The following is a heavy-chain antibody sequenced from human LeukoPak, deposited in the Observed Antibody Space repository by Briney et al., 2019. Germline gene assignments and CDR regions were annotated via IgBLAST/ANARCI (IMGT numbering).Heavy chain of an antibody. V-gene: IGHV4-34*01. CDR3: TRRHDMLTGYYKGGRLFDY. Sequence: SETLSLTCAVYGGSFSGYYWSWIRQPPGKGLEWIGEINHSGSTNYNPSLKSRVTISVDTSKNQFSLKLSSVTAADTAVYYCTRRHDMLTGYYKGGRLFDYWGQGTLVTVSS. D-gene: IGHD3-9*01. CDR1: GGSFSGYY. CDR2: INHSGST. J-gene: IGHJ4*02.